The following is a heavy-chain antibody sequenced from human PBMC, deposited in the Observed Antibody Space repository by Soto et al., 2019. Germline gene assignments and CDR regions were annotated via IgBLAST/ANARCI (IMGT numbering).Heavy chain of an antibody. J-gene: IGHJ6*02. CDR2: VDPEDGET. CDR1: GYFFTDYS. D-gene: IGHD3-9*01. CDR3: ATARGRAFRYFDF. Sequence: EVQLVQSGAEVKKPGATVKISCKVSGYFFTDYSMHWVQQAPGRGLEWMGLVDPEDGETTYAEKFQGRVTITADTSTDTAYMELSSLSSEDTTVYYCATARGRAFRYFDFWGQGTTVTVSS. V-gene: IGHV1-69-2*01.